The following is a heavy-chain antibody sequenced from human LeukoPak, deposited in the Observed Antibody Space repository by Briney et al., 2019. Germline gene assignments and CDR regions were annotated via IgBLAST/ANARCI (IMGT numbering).Heavy chain of an antibody. Sequence: GGPLRLSCAASGFTFSSYAMSWVRQAPGKGLEWVSAISGSGGSTYYADSVKGRFTISRDNSKNTLYLQMNSLRAEDTAVYYCAKLPTVTTTMGYWGQGTLVTVSS. CDR2: ISGSGGST. CDR1: GFTFSSYA. V-gene: IGHV3-23*01. CDR3: AKLPTVTTTMGY. D-gene: IGHD4-17*01. J-gene: IGHJ4*02.